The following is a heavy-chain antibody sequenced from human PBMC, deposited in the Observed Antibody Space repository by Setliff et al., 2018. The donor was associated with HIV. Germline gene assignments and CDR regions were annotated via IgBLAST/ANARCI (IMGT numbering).Heavy chain of an antibody. Sequence: GASVKVSCKASGYTFTSYGISWVRQAPGQGLEWMGWISAYNGNTNYAQKLQGRVTMTTDTSTSTAYMELNSLRSDDAAVYYCARQPYYDDDGTNLPSEWRVLGWGQGTLVTVSS. CDR1: GYTFTSYG. V-gene: IGHV1-18*01. CDR3: ARQPYYDDDGTNLPSEWRVLG. J-gene: IGHJ4*02. D-gene: IGHD3-16*01. CDR2: ISAYNGNT.